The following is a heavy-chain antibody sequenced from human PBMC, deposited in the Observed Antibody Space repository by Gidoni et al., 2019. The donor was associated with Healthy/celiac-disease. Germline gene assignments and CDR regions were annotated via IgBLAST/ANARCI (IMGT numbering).Heavy chain of an antibody. D-gene: IGHD4-17*01. Sequence: EVPLVESGGGLVKPGGSLRLSCAAPGLTFSNAWMSWVRQAPGKGLEWVGRIKSKTDGGTTDYAAPVKGRFTISRDDSKNTLYLQMNSLKTEDTAVYYCTTHGDYVDEDSWGQGTLVTVSS. CDR1: GLTFSNAW. V-gene: IGHV3-15*01. J-gene: IGHJ4*02. CDR3: TTHGDYVDEDS. CDR2: IKSKTDGGTT.